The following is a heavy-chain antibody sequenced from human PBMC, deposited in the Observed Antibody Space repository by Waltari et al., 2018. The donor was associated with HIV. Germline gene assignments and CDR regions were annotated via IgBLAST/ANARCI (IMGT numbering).Heavy chain of an antibody. V-gene: IGHV1-69*01. CDR2: INPVFSRS. CDR3: ATGRHSSGYFYFDF. CDR1: GYTFTTYD. D-gene: IGHD6-19*01. J-gene: IGHJ4*02. Sequence: QVQLVQSGAEVKKPGASVKVSCKASGYTFTTYDINWVRQATGQGPEWMGGINPVFSRSDYAPKCRDRVRITANEVTTTAYMELSSLRSEDTAVYYCATGRHSSGYFYFDFWGQGTQVTVSS.